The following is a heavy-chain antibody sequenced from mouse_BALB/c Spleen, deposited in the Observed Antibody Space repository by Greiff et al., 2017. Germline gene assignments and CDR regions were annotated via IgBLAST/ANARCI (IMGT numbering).Heavy chain of an antibody. V-gene: IGHV3-8*02. Sequence: EVQRVESGPSLVKPSQTLSLTCSVTGDSITSGYWNWIRKFPGNKLEYMGYISYSGSTYYNPSLKSRISITRDTSKNQYYLQLNSVTTEDTATYYCARYGLRLRDYAMDYWGQGTSVTVSS. CDR3: ARYGLRLRDYAMDY. CDR1: GDSITSGY. CDR2: ISYSGST. J-gene: IGHJ4*01. D-gene: IGHD1-2*01.